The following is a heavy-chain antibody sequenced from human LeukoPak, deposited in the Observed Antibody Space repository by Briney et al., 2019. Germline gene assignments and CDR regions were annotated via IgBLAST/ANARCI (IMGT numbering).Heavy chain of an antibody. CDR3: ARDVAGYCSSTSCYGDFDY. J-gene: IGHJ4*02. CDR2: ISGSGGST. CDR1: GFTFSSYA. Sequence: GGSLRLSCAASGFTFSSYAMSWVRQAPGKGLEWVSAISGSGGSTYYADSVKGRFTISRDNAKNSLYLQMNSLRAEDTAVYYCARDVAGYCSSTSCYGDFDYWGQGTLVTVSS. V-gene: IGHV3-23*01. D-gene: IGHD2-2*01.